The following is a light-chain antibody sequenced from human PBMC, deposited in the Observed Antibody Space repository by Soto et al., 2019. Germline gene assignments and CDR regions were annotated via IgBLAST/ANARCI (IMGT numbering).Light chain of an antibody. J-gene: IGLJ1*01. Sequence: QSVLTQPASVSGSPAQSITISCTGTISDVGGYNFVSWYQQYPGKAPKLMICDVSNRPSGVSNRFSGSKSGNTASLTISGLQAEDEADYYCSSFTGSNYVFGTGTKVTVL. CDR2: DVS. CDR1: ISDVGGYNF. V-gene: IGLV2-14*03. CDR3: SSFTGSNYV.